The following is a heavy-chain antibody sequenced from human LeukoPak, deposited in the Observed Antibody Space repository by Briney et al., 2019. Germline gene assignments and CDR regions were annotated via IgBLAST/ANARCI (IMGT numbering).Heavy chain of an antibody. D-gene: IGHD1-26*01. Sequence: SVKVSCKASGGTFSIYTISWVRQASGQGLEWMGRIIPILGIAKYAQKFQGRVTITADKSTSTAYMELSSLRSEDTAVYYCARTNTWELRDAFDIWGQGTMVTVSS. J-gene: IGHJ3*02. V-gene: IGHV1-69*02. CDR1: GGTFSIYT. CDR2: IIPILGIA. CDR3: ARTNTWELRDAFDI.